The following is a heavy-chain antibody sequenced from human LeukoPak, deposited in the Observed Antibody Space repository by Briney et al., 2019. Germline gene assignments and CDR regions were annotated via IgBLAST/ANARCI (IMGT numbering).Heavy chain of an antibody. CDR1: GFTFSSYG. CDR3: AKSRDYYDSSGYFDAFDI. CDR2: IRYDGSNK. V-gene: IGHV3-30*02. Sequence: GGSLRLSCAASGFTFSSYGMHWVRQAPGKGLEWVAFIRYDGSNKYYADSVKGRFTISRDNSKNTLYLQMNSLGAEDTAVYYCAKSRDYYDSSGYFDAFDIWGQGTMVTVSS. D-gene: IGHD3-22*01. J-gene: IGHJ3*02.